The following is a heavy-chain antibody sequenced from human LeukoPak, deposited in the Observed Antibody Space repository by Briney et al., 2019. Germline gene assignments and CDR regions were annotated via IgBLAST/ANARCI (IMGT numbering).Heavy chain of an antibody. V-gene: IGHV3-21*01. Sequence: GGSLRLSCAASGFTFSSYSMNWVRQAPGKGLEWVSSISSSSSYIYYADSVKGRFTISRDNAKNSLYLQMNSLRAEDTAVYYCARDSVRVGYGSGSLPFCWGQGTLVTVSS. CDR2: ISSSSSYI. D-gene: IGHD3-10*01. CDR1: GFTFSSYS. J-gene: IGHJ4*02. CDR3: ARDSVRVGYGSGSLPFC.